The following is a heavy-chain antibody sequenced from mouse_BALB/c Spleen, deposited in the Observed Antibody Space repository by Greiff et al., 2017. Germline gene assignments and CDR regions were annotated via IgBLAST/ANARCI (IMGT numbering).Heavy chain of an antibody. J-gene: IGHJ3*01. CDR1: GYTFTSYY. CDR2: IYPGNVNT. V-gene: IGHV1S56*01. CDR3: ARVTWFAY. Sequence: QVQLKQSGPELVKPGASVRISCKASGYTFTSYYIHWVKQRPGQGLEWIGWIYPGNVNTKYNEKFKGKATLTADKSSSTAYMQLSSLTSEDSAVYCCARVTWFAYWGQGTLVTVSA.